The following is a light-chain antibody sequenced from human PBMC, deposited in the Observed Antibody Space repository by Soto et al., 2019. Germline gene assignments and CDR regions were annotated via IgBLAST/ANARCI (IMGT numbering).Light chain of an antibody. CDR1: TSDVGGHNY. Sequence: QSALTQPASVSGSPGQSITISCPGTTSDVGGHNYVSWYQQYPDKAPKLMVYEVINRPSGVSNRFSGSKSGNTASLTISGLQADDEADYYCISYSSSSTPWVFGGGTKLTVL. CDR3: ISYSSSSTPWV. V-gene: IGLV2-14*01. CDR2: EVI. J-gene: IGLJ3*02.